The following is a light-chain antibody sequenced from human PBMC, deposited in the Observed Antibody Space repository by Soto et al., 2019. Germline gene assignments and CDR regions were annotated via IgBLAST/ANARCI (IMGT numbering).Light chain of an antibody. CDR3: QQYGDSPPST. CDR2: GAS. CDR1: QSLTSNS. J-gene: IGKJ1*01. V-gene: IGKV3-20*01. Sequence: EIVLTQSPGTLSLSPGERGTLSCRASQSLTSNSLAWYQKRPGQAPRLLVYGASTRVTDIPDRFSGSGSGKDFTLTINGLEPDDFAVYYCQQYGDSPPSTFGQGTKVDIK.